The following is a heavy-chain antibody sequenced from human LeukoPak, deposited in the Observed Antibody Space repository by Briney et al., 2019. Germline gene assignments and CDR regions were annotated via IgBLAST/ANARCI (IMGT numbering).Heavy chain of an antibody. J-gene: IGHJ4*02. CDR1: GFTVSSNY. CDR2: IYSGGST. Sequence: PGGSLRLSCAASGFTVSSNYMSWVRQAPGKGLEWVSVIYSGGSTYYADSVKGRFTISRDNSKNTLYLQMNSLRAEDTAVYYCARDLGISGIHYRLDYWGQGTLVTVSS. V-gene: IGHV3-53*01. CDR3: ARDLGISGIHYRLDY. D-gene: IGHD1-26*01.